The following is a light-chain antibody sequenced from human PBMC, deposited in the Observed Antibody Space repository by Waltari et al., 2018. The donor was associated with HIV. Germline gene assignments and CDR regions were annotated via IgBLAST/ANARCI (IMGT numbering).Light chain of an antibody. CDR1: SSDVGGYNY. V-gene: IGLV2-11*01. CDR3: CSFAGSYTWL. CDR2: DLT. J-gene: IGLJ2*01. Sequence: QSALTQPRSVSGSPGQSVTISCTGTSSDVGGYNYVSWYQQLPGNAPKLMIYDLTERPSGVPDRFSGSKSGNTASLTISGLQAEDEADYYCCSFAGSYTWLFGGGTKLTVL.